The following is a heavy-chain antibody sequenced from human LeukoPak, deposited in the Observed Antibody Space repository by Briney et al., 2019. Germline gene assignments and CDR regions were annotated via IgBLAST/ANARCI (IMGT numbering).Heavy chain of an antibody. J-gene: IGHJ4*02. CDR2: IEGDGSEK. CDR1: GLTFSSFW. Sequence: PGVSLRLSCAASGLTFSSFWMNWVRHTPGKGLEWVANIEGDGSEKNYMDSVKGRFTISRDNAKKSLHLQMNSLRAEDTGVYYCAGGSGWLIDYWGQGTLVTVSS. V-gene: IGHV3-7*03. CDR3: AGGSGWLIDY. D-gene: IGHD6-19*01.